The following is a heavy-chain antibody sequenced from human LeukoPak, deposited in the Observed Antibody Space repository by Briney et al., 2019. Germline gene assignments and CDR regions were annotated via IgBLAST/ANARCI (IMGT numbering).Heavy chain of an antibody. D-gene: IGHD3-10*01. J-gene: IGHJ3*01. Sequence: ASVWVSCKASGYSFRSYVVNWVRQAPGQGLEWMGWINTNTGNPTYAQGFTGRFVFSLDTSDSTAYLQISSLKAEDTAVYYCARDRDSMKILRGVIVHDAFDLWGQGTMVTVSS. V-gene: IGHV7-4-1*02. CDR3: ARDRDSMKILRGVIVHDAFDL. CDR1: GYSFRSYV. CDR2: INTNTGNP.